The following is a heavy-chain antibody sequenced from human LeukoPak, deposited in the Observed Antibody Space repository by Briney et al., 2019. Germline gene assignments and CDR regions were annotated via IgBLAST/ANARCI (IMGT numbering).Heavy chain of an antibody. V-gene: IGHV3-74*01. CDR2: LNSDGSST. Sequence: GGSLRLSCVASGFTFNNYWMHWVRQAPGKGLVWASRLNSDGSSTSYADSVKGRFTISRDNAKNTLYLQMNSLRAEDTAVYYCARDTDTVTTILDYWGQGTLVTVSS. J-gene: IGHJ4*02. CDR1: GFTFNNYW. CDR3: ARDTDTVTTILDY. D-gene: IGHD4-17*01.